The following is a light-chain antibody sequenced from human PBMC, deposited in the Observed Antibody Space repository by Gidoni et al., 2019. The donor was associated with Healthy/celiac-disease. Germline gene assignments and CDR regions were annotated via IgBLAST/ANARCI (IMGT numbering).Light chain of an antibody. J-gene: IGKJ2*02. Sequence: DIQMTQSQSSLSASVGDRVTITCRASQCIRNDLGCYQQKPGKAPKRLIYAASSLPSGVPSRFSGSGSGTEFTLTISSLQPEDFATYYCLQHNSYPRTFGQGTKLEIK. V-gene: IGKV1-17*01. CDR2: AAS. CDR3: LQHNSYPRT. CDR1: QCIRND.